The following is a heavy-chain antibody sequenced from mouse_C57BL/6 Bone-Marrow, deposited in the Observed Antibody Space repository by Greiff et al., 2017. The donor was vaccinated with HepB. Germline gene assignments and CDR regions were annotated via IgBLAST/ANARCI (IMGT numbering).Heavy chain of an antibody. D-gene: IGHD2-3*01. J-gene: IGHJ1*03. CDR1: GYTFTNYW. CDR2: IYPGGGYT. V-gene: IGHV1-63*01. Sequence: VKLVESGAELVRPGTSVKMSCKASGYTFTNYWIGWAKQRPGHGLEWIGDIYPGGGYTNYNEKFKGKATLTADKSSSTAYMQFSSLTSEDSAIYYCARWRRLLWYFDVWGTGTTVTVSS. CDR3: ARWRRLLWYFDV.